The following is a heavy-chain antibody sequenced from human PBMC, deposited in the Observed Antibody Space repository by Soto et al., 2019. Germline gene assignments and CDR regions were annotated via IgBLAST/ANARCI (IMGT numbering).Heavy chain of an antibody. V-gene: IGHV3-48*03. CDR3: ARAGIVVVVAASRAFDI. D-gene: IGHD2-15*01. CDR1: GFTFSSYE. CDR2: ISSSGSTI. Sequence: GSLRLSCAASGFTFSSYEMNWVRQAPGKGLEWVSYISSSGSTIYYADSVKGRFTISRDNAKNSLYLQMNSLRAEDTAVYYCARAGIVVVVAASRAFDIWGQGTMVTVSS. J-gene: IGHJ3*02.